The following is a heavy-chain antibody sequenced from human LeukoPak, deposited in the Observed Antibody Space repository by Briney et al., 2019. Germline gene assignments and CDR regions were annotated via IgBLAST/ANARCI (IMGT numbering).Heavy chain of an antibody. Sequence: GGSLRLSCAASGFTFNNYAMNWVRQAPGKGLEWVSAISGSGGSTYYADSVKGRFTISRDNSKNTLYLQMNSLRAEDTAVYYCAKTKGTAMRFGYWGQGTLVTVSS. CDR1: GFTFNNYA. CDR3: AKTKGTAMRFGY. J-gene: IGHJ4*02. CDR2: ISGSGGST. D-gene: IGHD5-18*01. V-gene: IGHV3-23*01.